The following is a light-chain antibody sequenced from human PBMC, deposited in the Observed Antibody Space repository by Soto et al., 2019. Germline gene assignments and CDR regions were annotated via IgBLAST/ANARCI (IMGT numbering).Light chain of an antibody. Sequence: SYELTQPPSVSVAPGQTARITCGGNNIGGRSVHWYQQKPGQAPVLVVYDDSDRPSGIPERFSGSNSGNTATLTISRVEAGDEADYFCQVWDRTSDPHVAFGGGTKLTVL. CDR3: QVWDRTSDPHVA. V-gene: IGLV3-21*02. CDR1: NIGGRS. J-gene: IGLJ2*01. CDR2: DDS.